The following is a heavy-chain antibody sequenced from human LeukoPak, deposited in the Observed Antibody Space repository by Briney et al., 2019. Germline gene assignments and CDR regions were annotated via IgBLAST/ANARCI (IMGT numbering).Heavy chain of an antibody. J-gene: IGHJ3*02. D-gene: IGHD6-19*01. V-gene: IGHV3-53*01. CDR2: IYSGGST. CDR3: AASRYSSGWGPNAFDI. Sequence: PGGSLRLSCAASGFTFSSYAMTWVRQAPGKGLEWVSVIYSGGSTYYADSVKGRFTIARDNSKNTLYLQMNSLRAEDTAVYYCAASRYSSGWGPNAFDIWGQGTMVTVSS. CDR1: GFTFSSYA.